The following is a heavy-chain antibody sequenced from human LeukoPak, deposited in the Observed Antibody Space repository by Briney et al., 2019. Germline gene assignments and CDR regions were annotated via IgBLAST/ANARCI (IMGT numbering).Heavy chain of an antibody. J-gene: IGHJ5*02. V-gene: IGHV4-59*01. CDR3: ASLAAAGHNWSDP. CDR1: GGSISSYY. Sequence: SETLSLTCTVSGGSISSYYWSWIRQPPGKGLEWIGYIYYSGSTNYNPSLKSRVTISVDTSKNQFSLKLSSVTAADTAVYYCASLAAAGHNWSDPWGQGTLVTVSS. D-gene: IGHD6-13*01. CDR2: IYYSGST.